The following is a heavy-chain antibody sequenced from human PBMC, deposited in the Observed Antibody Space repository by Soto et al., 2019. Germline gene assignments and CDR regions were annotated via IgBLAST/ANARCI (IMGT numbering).Heavy chain of an antibody. J-gene: IGHJ4*02. Sequence: PGESLKISCKGSGYSFTSYWIVWVRQMPGKGLEWMGIIYPGNSDTRYSPSFQGQVTISADKSISTAYLQWSSLKASDTAMYYCARPAYCGGHCYSAPYAYWGQGTLVTVSS. D-gene: IGHD2-21*02. CDR2: IYPGNSDT. CDR1: GYSFTSYW. CDR3: ARPAYCGGHCYSAPYAY. V-gene: IGHV5-51*01.